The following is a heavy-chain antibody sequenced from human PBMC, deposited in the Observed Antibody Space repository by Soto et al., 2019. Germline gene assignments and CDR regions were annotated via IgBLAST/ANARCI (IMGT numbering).Heavy chain of an antibody. CDR1: GFTFNNYA. CDR3: AKLGSSSWSPHYYFDY. V-gene: IGHV3-23*01. J-gene: IGHJ4*02. Sequence: EVQLLESGGGLAQPGGFLRLSCAASGFTFNNYAMGWVRQAPGTGLDWVSAITDSGSDTYYVDSVKGRFTISRDNSKNTLYLQMNSLRAEDTAVYYCAKLGSSSWSPHYYFDYWGQGTLVPVSS. D-gene: IGHD2-2*01. CDR2: ITDSGSDT.